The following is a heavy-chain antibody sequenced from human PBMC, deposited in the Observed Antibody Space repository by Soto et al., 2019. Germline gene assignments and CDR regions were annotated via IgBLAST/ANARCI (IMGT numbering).Heavy chain of an antibody. V-gene: IGHV1-69*04. CDR3: ARDPTRALRFLEWQYYMDV. J-gene: IGHJ6*03. CDR2: IIPILGIA. CDR1: GVTFSSYT. D-gene: IGHD3-3*01. Sequence: GASVKVSCKASGVTFSSYTISWVRQAPGQGLEWMGRIIPILGIANYAQKFQGRVTITADKSTSTAYMELSSLRSEDTAVYYCARDPTRALRFLEWQYYMDVWGKGTRVTVPS.